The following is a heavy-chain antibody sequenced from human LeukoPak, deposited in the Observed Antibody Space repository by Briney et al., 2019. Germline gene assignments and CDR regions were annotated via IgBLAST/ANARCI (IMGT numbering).Heavy chain of an antibody. CDR1: GFTFSRYW. J-gene: IGHJ4*02. CDR2: LSVSGSTI. V-gene: IGHV3-48*02. Sequence: GGSLRLSCAASGFTFSRYWMSWVHQAPGKGLEWVSYLSVSGSTIYYADSVKGRFTSSRDNAKNSLYLQMNSLRDEDTAVYYCASRDYWGQGTLVTVSS. CDR3: ASRDY.